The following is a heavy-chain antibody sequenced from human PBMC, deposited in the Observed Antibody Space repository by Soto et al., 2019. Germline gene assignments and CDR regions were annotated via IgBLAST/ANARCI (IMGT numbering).Heavy chain of an antibody. Sequence: GGSLRLSCAASGFTFSSYAMSWVRQAPGKGPEWVSAISGSGGSTYYADSVKGRFTISRDNSKNTLYLQMNSLRAEDTAVYYFARGLGYCSGGSCYSPLHYWGQGTLVTVSS. D-gene: IGHD2-15*01. CDR2: ISGSGGST. CDR3: ARGLGYCSGGSCYSPLHY. J-gene: IGHJ4*02. CDR1: GFTFSSYA. V-gene: IGHV3-23*01.